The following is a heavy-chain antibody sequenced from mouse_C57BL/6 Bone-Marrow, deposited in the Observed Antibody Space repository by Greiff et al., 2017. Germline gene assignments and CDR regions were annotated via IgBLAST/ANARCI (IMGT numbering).Heavy chain of an antibody. J-gene: IGHJ4*01. CDR2: IHPNSGST. Sequence: VQLQQPGAELVKPGASVKLSCKASGYTFTSYWMHWVKQRPGQGLEWIGMIHPNSGSTNYNEKFKSKATLTVDKSSSTAYMQLSSLTSEDSAVYYCARSADSIYAMDYWGQGTSVTVSS. CDR3: ARSADSIYAMDY. D-gene: IGHD2-10*02. CDR1: GYTFTSYW. V-gene: IGHV1-64*01.